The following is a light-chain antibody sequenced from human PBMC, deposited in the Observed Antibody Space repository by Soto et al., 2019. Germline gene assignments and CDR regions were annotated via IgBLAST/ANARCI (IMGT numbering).Light chain of an antibody. J-gene: IGLJ3*02. CDR2: LEGSGSY. V-gene: IGLV4-60*02. Sequence: QPVLTQSSSASASLGSSVKLTCTLNSGHSSYIIAWHQQQPGKAPRYLMKLEGSGSYNKGSGVPDRFSGSSSGADRYLTISNLQFEDEADYYCETWDSNTWVFGGGTKLTVL. CDR1: SGHSSYI. CDR3: ETWDSNTWV.